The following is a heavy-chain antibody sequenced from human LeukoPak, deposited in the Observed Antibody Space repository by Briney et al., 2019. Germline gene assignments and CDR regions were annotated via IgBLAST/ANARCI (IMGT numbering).Heavy chain of an antibody. D-gene: IGHD4-17*01. J-gene: IGHJ4*02. CDR1: GYTFTGYY. Sequence: GASVKVSCKASGYTFTGYYMHWVRQAPGQGLEWMGWINPNSGGTNYAQKFQGRVTMTRDTSISTAYMELSSLRSEDTAVYYCARDYGDYSDYWGQGTLVTVSS. CDR2: INPNSGGT. CDR3: ARDYGDYSDY. V-gene: IGHV1-2*02.